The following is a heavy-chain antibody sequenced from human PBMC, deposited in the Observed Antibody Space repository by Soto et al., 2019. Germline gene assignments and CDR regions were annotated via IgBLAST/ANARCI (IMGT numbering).Heavy chain of an antibody. CDR1: GFTVSSYA. Sequence: PGWSLRLSCAASGFTVSSYAMHGVRQAPGKGLEWVAVISYDGSNKYYADSVKGRFTISRDNSKNTLYLQMNSLRAEDTAVYYCARDLPARGYSYGYEDYYYGMDVWGQGTTVTVSS. V-gene: IGHV3-30-3*01. D-gene: IGHD5-18*01. J-gene: IGHJ6*02. CDR3: ARDLPARGYSYGYEDYYYGMDV. CDR2: ISYDGSNK.